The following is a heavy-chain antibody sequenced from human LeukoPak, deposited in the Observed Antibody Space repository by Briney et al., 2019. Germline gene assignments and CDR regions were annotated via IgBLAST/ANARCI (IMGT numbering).Heavy chain of an antibody. D-gene: IGHD3-16*01. CDR1: GYTFTSYD. CDR2: MNPNSGNT. V-gene: IGHV1-8*01. J-gene: IGHJ4*02. Sequence: ASVKISCKASGYTFTSYDINWVRQATGQGLEWMGWMNPNSGNTGYAQKFQGRVTMTRDTSISTAYMELSGLRSADTAVYWCASANRGGLDYWGQGTLITVSS. CDR3: ASANRGGLDY.